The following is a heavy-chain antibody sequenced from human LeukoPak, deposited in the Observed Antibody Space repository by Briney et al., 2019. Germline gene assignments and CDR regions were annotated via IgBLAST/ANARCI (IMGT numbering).Heavy chain of an antibody. V-gene: IGHV3-53*01. CDR2: IYSGGST. D-gene: IGHD6-19*01. CDR1: GFTVSSNY. CDR3: ARPVIAVAGKYYYYYYMDV. Sequence: GGPLRLSCAASGFTVSSNYMSWVRQAPGKGLEWVSVIYSGGSTYYADSVKGRFTISRDNSKNTLYLQMNSLRAEDTAVYYCARPVIAVAGKYYYYYYMDVWGKGTTVTVSS. J-gene: IGHJ6*03.